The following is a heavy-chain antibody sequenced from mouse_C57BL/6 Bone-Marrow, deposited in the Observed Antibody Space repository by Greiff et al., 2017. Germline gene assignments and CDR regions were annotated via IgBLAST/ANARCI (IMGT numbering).Heavy chain of an antibody. CDR3: ARNPLYYSNPYYYAMDY. J-gene: IGHJ4*01. CDR1: GYTFTSYD. Sequence: QVHVKQCGPELVKPGASVKLSCKASGYTFTSYDINWVKQRPGQGLEWIGWIYPRDGSTKYNEKFKGKATLTVDTSSSTAYMELHSLTSEDAAVYFCARNPLYYSNPYYYAMDYWGQGTSVTVSS. V-gene: IGHV1-85*01. D-gene: IGHD2-5*01. CDR2: IYPRDGST.